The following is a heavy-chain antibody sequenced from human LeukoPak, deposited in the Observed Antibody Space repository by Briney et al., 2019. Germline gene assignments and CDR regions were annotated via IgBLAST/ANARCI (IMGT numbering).Heavy chain of an antibody. J-gene: IGHJ4*02. CDR1: GGTFSSYA. D-gene: IGHD2-2*01. CDR3: ARDGTYCSSTSCPLDY. CDR2: IIPILGTA. V-gene: IGHV1-69*05. Sequence: SVKVSCKASGGTFSSYAIGWVRQAPGQGLEWMGGIIPILGTANYAQKFQGRVTITTDESTSTAYMELSSLRSEDTAVYYCARDGTYCSSTSCPLDYWGQGTLVTVSS.